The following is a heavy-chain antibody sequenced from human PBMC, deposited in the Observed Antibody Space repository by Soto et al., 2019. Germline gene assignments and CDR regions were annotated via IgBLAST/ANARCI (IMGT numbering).Heavy chain of an antibody. J-gene: IGHJ4*02. CDR1: GYTFSSYA. D-gene: IGHD6-19*01. V-gene: IGHV1-3*01. CDR3: ARDLGGWPDY. CDR2: INAGNGNT. Sequence: ASVKVSCKASGYTFSSYAIHCVRQAPGQRLEWMGWINAGNGNTKYSQKFQDRVTITRDTSASTAYMELSSLRSEDTAVYYCARDLGGWPDYWGQGTPVTVSS.